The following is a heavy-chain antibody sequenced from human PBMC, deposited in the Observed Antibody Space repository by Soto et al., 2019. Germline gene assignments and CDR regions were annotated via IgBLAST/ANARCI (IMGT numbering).Heavy chain of an antibody. CDR2: ISGSGGST. V-gene: IGHV3-23*01. CDR1: GFTFSSYA. Sequence: GGSLRLSCAASGFTFSSYAMSWVRQAPGKGLEWVSAISGSGGSTYYADSVKGRFTISRDNSKNTLYLQMNSLRAEDTAVYYCARTREGIVWFGESHWGQGTLVTVSS. CDR3: ARTREGIVWFGESH. J-gene: IGHJ4*02. D-gene: IGHD3-10*01.